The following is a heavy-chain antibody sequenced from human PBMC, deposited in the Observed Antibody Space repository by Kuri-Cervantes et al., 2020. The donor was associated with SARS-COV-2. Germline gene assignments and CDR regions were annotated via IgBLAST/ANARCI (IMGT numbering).Heavy chain of an antibody. D-gene: IGHD3-3*01. Sequence: GESLKISCAASGFTFRNAWMSWVRQAPGKGLEWVGRIKSKTDGGTTDYAAPVKGRFTISRDDSKNTLYLQMNSLKTEDTAVYYCTTEPLDYYDFWSGYPDYWGQGTLVTVSS. CDR3: TTEPLDYYDFWSGYPDY. CDR2: IKSKTDGGTT. J-gene: IGHJ4*02. V-gene: IGHV3-15*01. CDR1: GFTFRNAW.